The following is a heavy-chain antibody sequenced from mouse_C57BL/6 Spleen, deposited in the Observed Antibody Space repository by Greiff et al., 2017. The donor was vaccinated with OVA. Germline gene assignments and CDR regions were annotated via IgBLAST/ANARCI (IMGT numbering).Heavy chain of an antibody. J-gene: IGHJ3*01. Sequence: QVQLQQPGAELVRPGSSVKLSCKASGYTFTSYWMDWVKQRPGQGLEWIGNIYPSDSETHYNQKFKDKATLTVDKSSSTAYMRLSSLTSEDSAVYYCARSSLYGGYGFAYWGQGTLVTVSA. CDR3: ARSSLYGGYGFAY. CDR1: GYTFTSYW. V-gene: IGHV1-61*01. D-gene: IGHD2-3*01. CDR2: IYPSDSET.